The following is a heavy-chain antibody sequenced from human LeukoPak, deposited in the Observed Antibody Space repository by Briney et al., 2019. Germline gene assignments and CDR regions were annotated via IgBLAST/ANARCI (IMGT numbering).Heavy chain of an antibody. D-gene: IGHD2-15*01. J-gene: IGHJ5*02. CDR1: GGSISSYY. CDR2: IYYSGST. CDR3: AGGYCSGGSCYGP. V-gene: IGHV4-59*01. Sequence: SETLSLTCTVSGGSISSYYWSWIRQPPGKGLEWIGYIYYSGSTNYNPSLTSRVTISVDTSKNQFSLKLSSVTAADTAVYYCAGGYCSGGSCYGPWGQGTLVTVSS.